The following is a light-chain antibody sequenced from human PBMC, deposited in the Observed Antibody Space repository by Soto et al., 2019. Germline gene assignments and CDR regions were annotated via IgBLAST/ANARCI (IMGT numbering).Light chain of an antibody. Sequence: EIVMTQSPATLSVSPGERATLSCRASQSVSSNLAWYQQKPGQAPRLLIYDTSTRATGVPTRFSGSRSATEFTLTISSLQSEDFAVYYCQQYSQWPLTFGGGTKVDIK. J-gene: IGKJ4*01. CDR2: DTS. CDR1: QSVSSN. CDR3: QQYSQWPLT. V-gene: IGKV3-15*01.